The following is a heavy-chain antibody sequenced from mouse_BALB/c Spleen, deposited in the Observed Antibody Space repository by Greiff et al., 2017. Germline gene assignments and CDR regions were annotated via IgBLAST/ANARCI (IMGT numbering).Heavy chain of an antibody. V-gene: IGHV5-9-1*01. CDR1: GFTFSSYA. CDR3: ARSSYGDGDVPPYYYAMDD. D-gene: IGHD2-13*01. Sequence: EVMLVESGGGLVKPGGSLKLSCAASGFTFSSYAMSWVRQTPEKRLEWVATISSGGSYTYYPDSVKGRFTISRDNAKNTLYLQMSSLRSEDTAMYYCARSSYGDGDVPPYYYAMDDWGQGTSVTVSS. J-gene: IGHJ4*01. CDR2: ISSGGSYT.